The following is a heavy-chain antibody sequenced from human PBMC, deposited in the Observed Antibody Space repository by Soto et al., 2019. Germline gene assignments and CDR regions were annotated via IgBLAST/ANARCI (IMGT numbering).Heavy chain of an antibody. CDR2: ISYDGSNK. D-gene: IGHD3-22*01. J-gene: IGHJ5*02. V-gene: IGHV3-30-3*01. CDR1: GFTFSSYA. CDR3: ARSYDSSGYYLNWFDP. Sequence: SLRLSCAASGFTFSSYAMHWVRQAPGKGLEWVAVISYDGSNKYYADSVKGRFTISRDNSKNTLYLQMNSLRAEDTAVYYCARSYDSSGYYLNWFDPWGQGTLVTVSS.